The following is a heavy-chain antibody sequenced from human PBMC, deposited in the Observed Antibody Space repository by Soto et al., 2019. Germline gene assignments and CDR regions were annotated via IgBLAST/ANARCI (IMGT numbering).Heavy chain of an antibody. CDR2: INSDGSST. J-gene: IGHJ6*02. CDR1: GFTFSSYW. CDR3: ARGDCSGGSCLHYYYYGMDV. V-gene: IGHV3-74*01. D-gene: IGHD2-15*01. Sequence: GGSLRLSCAASGFTFSSYWMHWVRQAPGKGLVWVSRINSDGSSTSYADSVKGRFTISRDNAKNTLYLQMDSLRAEDTAVYYCARGDCSGGSCLHYYYYGMDVWGQGTTVTVSS.